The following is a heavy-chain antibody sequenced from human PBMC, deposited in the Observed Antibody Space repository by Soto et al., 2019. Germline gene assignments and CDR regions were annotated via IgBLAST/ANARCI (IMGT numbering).Heavy chain of an antibody. Sequence: SETLSLTCTVSGGSVSSGSYYWSWVRQPPRKGLEWIGYIYYTGSVNYNPSLKSRVTISVDTSKNQFSLKLSSVTAADAAVYYCARVLPVGVAHRTTDYFDYWGQGTLVTVSS. CDR3: ARVLPVGVAHRTTDYFDY. V-gene: IGHV4-61*01. J-gene: IGHJ4*02. CDR2: IYYTGSV. CDR1: GGSVSSGSYY. D-gene: IGHD1-26*01.